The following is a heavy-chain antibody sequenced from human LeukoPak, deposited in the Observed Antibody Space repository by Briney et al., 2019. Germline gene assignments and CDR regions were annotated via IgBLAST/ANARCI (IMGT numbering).Heavy chain of an antibody. V-gene: IGHV1-69*04. D-gene: IGHD3-3*01. CDR2: IIPILGIA. CDR1: GGTFSSYT. Sequence: GASVKVSCKASGGTFSSYTISWVRQAPGQGLEWMGRIIPILGIANYAQKFQGRVTITADKSTSTAYRELSSLRSEDTAVYYCARDPGGVVTIDWFDPWGQGTLVTVSS. CDR3: ARDPGGVVTIDWFDP. J-gene: IGHJ5*02.